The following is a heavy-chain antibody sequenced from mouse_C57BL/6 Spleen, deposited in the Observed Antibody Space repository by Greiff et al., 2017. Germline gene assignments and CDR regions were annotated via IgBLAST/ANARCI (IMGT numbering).Heavy chain of an antibody. J-gene: IGHJ4*01. CDR2: IDPSDSYT. CDR1: GYTFTSYW. CDR3: ARGGYYSNPLDY. D-gene: IGHD2-5*01. V-gene: IGHV1-50*01. Sequence: QVQLKQPGAELVKPGASVKLSCKASGYTFTSYWMQWVKQRPGQGLEWIGEIDPSDSYTNYNQKFKGKATLTVDTSSSTAYMQLSSLTSEDSAVYYCARGGYYSNPLDYWGQGTSVTVSS.